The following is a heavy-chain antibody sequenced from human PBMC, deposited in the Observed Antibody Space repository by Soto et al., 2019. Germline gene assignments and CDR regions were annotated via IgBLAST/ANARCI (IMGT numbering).Heavy chain of an antibody. J-gene: IGHJ4*02. CDR2: IIPIFDTT. CDR3: ARAPILPGETIYENYFDY. Sequence: SVKVSCKGSGGTFSNSVISWVRQAPGQGLEWMGGIIPIFDTTNYAQKFQGRVTIIADESTSTGYMELASLRSEDTAVYYCARAPILPGETIYENYFDYWGQGTLVTVSS. V-gene: IGHV1-69*13. D-gene: IGHD1-26*01. CDR1: GGTFSNSV.